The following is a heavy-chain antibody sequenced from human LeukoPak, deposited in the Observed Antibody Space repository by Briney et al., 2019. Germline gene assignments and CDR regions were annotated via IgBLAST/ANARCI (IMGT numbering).Heavy chain of an antibody. CDR3: ARRGCSGGSCYIDY. D-gene: IGHD2-15*01. CDR2: ISSSSSYM. CDR1: GFTFSSYS. V-gene: IGHV3-21*01. Sequence: GGSLRLSCAASGFTFSSYSTNWVRQAPGKGLEWVSSISSSSSYMYYADSVKGRFTISRDNAKNSLYLQMNSLRAEDTAVYYCARRGCSGGSCYIDYWGQGTLVTVSS. J-gene: IGHJ4*02.